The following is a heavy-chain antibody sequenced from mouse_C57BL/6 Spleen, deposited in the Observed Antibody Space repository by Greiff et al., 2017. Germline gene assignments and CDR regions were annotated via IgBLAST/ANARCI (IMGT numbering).Heavy chain of an antibody. CDR1: GFTFSDYY. CDR2: ISNGGGST. D-gene: IGHD3-1*01. CDR3: ARHQLGNYYAMDY. J-gene: IGHJ4*01. Sequence: EVKLMESGGGLVQPGGSLKLSCAASGFTFSDYYMYWVRQTPEKRLEWVAYISNGGGSTYYPDTVKGRFTISRDNAKNTLYLQRSRLKSEDTAMYYCARHQLGNYYAMDYWGQGTSVTVSS. V-gene: IGHV5-12*01.